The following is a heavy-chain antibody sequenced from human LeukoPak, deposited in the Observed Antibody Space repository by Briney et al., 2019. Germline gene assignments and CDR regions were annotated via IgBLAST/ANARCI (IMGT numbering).Heavy chain of an antibody. V-gene: IGHV3-48*03. J-gene: IGHJ4*02. CDR1: GFTFSSYE. Sequence: GGSLRLSCAASGFTFSSYEMNWVRQAPGKGLEWVSYISSSGNTIYYADSVKGRFTISRDNAKNSLYLQMSSLRAEDTAVYYCARRSSRSFDHWGRGTLVTVSS. CDR3: ARRSSRSFDH. D-gene: IGHD2/OR15-2a*01. CDR2: ISSSGNTI.